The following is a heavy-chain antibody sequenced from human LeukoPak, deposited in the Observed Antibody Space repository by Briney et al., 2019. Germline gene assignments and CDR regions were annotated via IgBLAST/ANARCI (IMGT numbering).Heavy chain of an antibody. CDR2: IRYDGSNK. V-gene: IGHV3-30*02. CDR3: ARVGLGVGSGRKASGFDP. CDR1: GFTFSSYS. D-gene: IGHD3-10*01. Sequence: GGSLRLSCAASGFTFSSYSMNRVRQAPGKGLEWVAYIRYDGSNKYYADSVKGRFTISRDNAKNSLYLQMNSLRAEDTAVYYCARVGLGVGSGRKASGFDPWGQGTLVTVSS. J-gene: IGHJ5*02.